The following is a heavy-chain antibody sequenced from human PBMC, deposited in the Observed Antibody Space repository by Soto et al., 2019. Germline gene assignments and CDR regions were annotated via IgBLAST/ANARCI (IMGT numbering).Heavy chain of an antibody. CDR2: INPSGTT. CDR1: GGSFSGYY. J-gene: IGHJ4*02. V-gene: IGHV4-34*01. Sequence: QVQLQQWGAGLLKPSETLSLTCAVYGGSFSGYYWSWIRQPPGKGLEWIGEINPSGTTNYTPSLKRRVTMSGDTPKNQFSLQMPSVTAADTAVYYCARGRDGGAAIWGQGTLVTVSS. D-gene: IGHD2-15*01. CDR3: ARGRDGGAAI.